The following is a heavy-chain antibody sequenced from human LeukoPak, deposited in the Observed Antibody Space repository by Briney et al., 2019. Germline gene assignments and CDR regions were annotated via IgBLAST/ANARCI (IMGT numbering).Heavy chain of an antibody. CDR1: GGSFSGYY. Sequence: SETLSLTCAVYGGSFSGYYWSWIRQPPGKGLEWIGEINHSGSTNYNPSLKSRVTISVDTSKNQFSLKLSSVTAADTAVYYCARVPPGYSSGWYLDYWGQGTLVTVSS. D-gene: IGHD6-19*01. V-gene: IGHV4-34*01. CDR2: INHSGST. J-gene: IGHJ4*02. CDR3: ARVPPGYSSGWYLDY.